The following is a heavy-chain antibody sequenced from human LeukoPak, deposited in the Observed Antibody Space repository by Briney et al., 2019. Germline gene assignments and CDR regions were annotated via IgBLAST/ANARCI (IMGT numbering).Heavy chain of an antibody. J-gene: IGHJ4*02. D-gene: IGHD3-22*01. V-gene: IGHV4-31*03. CDR2: IYYSGST. CDR3: ARENYCDSSGSFDY. CDR1: GGSISSGGYY. Sequence: SETLSLTCTVSGGSISSGGYYWSWIRQHPGKGLEWIGYIYYSGSTYYNPSLKSRVTISVDTSKNQFSLKLSSVTAADTAVYYCARENYCDSSGSFDYWGQGTLVTVSS.